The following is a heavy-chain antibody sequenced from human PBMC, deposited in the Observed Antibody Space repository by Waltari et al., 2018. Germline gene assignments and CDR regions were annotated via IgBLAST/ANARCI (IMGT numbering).Heavy chain of an antibody. CDR2: IYYSGST. J-gene: IGHJ2*01. D-gene: IGHD6-19*01. CDR3: ARDALPPFGYSSGWLNWYFDL. Sequence: LEWIGYIYYSGSTNYNPSLKSRVTISVDTSKNQFSLKLSSVTAADTAVYYCARDALPPFGYSSGWLNWYFDLWGRGTLVTVSS. V-gene: IGHV4-59*01.